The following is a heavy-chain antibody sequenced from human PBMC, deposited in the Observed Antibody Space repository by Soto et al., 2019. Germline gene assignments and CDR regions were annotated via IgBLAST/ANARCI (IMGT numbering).Heavy chain of an antibody. CDR1: GFTFSNYA. D-gene: IGHD3-10*01. J-gene: IGHJ4*02. Sequence: PGGSLRLSCAASGFTFSNYAMRWVRQAPGKGLEWVSSASGSGSNTYYADYADSVKGRFTISRDNSKNTLYLQMNSLRAEDTAVYYCAKDRGLGLDYWGQGTLVTVSS. CDR3: AKDRGLGLDY. V-gene: IGHV3-23*01. CDR2: ASGSGSNT.